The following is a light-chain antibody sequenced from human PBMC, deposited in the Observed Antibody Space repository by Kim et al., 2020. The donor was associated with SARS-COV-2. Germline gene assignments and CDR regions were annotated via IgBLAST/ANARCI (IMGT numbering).Light chain of an antibody. Sequence: VAPGQTASITCSGDKLGDKYVCWYQQKPGQSPVLVIYQDNKRPSGIPERFSGSNSENTATLTISGTQAMDEADYYCQAWDSSTAVFGGGTQLTVL. CDR2: QDN. V-gene: IGLV3-1*01. CDR3: QAWDSSTAV. J-gene: IGLJ2*01. CDR1: KLGDKY.